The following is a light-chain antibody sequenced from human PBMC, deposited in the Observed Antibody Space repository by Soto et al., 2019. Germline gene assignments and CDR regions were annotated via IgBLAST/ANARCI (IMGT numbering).Light chain of an antibody. CDR3: QQYGSSPMYT. V-gene: IGKV3-20*01. CDR2: GAS. Sequence: EIVLTQSPGTLSLSPGERATLSCRAGQSVSSSYLAWYQQKPGQAPRLLIYGASSRATGSPDRFSGSGSGTDFTLTISRLEPEHFAVYYCQQYGSSPMYTFGQGTKLEIK. CDR1: QSVSSSY. J-gene: IGKJ2*01.